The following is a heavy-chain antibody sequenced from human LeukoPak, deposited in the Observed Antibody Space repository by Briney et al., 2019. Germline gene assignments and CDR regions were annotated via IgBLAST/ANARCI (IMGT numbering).Heavy chain of an antibody. CDR3: ARASVSSSFVYWESAYFDF. Sequence: ASVKVSCKASGYTFTNYAIHWVRQAPGQRLEWMGWINGGSGNTKYSQNFQGRVAITRDTSASTAYMELSSLRSEDMAVYYCARASVSSSFVYWESAYFDFWGQGTLVTVSS. V-gene: IGHV1-3*01. CDR2: INGGSGNT. D-gene: IGHD6-6*01. CDR1: GYTFTNYA. J-gene: IGHJ4*02.